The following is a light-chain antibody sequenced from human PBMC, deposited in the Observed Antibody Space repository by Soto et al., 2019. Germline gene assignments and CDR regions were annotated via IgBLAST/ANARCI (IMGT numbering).Light chain of an antibody. CDR3: SSFTSSSTLGV. V-gene: IGLV2-14*01. CDR2: DVS. Sequence: QSALTQPASVSGSPGQSITISCTGTSSDVGGYNFVSWYQLHPGKAPKLMIYDVSNRPSGVSDRFSGSKSGNTASLTISGLPGEDGGGYFCSSFTSSSTLGVFGGGTKLTVL. CDR1: SSDVGGYNF. J-gene: IGLJ2*01.